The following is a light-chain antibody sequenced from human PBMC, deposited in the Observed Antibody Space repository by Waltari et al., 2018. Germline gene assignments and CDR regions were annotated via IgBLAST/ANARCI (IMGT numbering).Light chain of an antibody. Sequence: QSVLTQPPSASGTPGQGVIISCSGSSSNLGTNYLYWYQPLPGTAPRLLIYRNNQRPSGVPNRSSGSKSGTSASLAISGLRSEDEADYYCATWDDSLRAHVFGTGTKVTVL. J-gene: IGLJ1*01. V-gene: IGLV1-47*01. CDR2: RNN. CDR3: ATWDDSLRAHV. CDR1: SSNLGTNY.